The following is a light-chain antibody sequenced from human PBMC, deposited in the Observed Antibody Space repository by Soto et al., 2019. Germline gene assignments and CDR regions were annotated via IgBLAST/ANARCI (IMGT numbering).Light chain of an antibody. Sequence: EIVLTQSPGTPSLSPGERATLSCRASQSVSSSYLAWYQQRPGQAPRLLIFGASYRATGIPDRFGGSGSGTDFTLTISRLEPEDFAVYYCQHYSSSPPEFTFGPGTKVDSK. V-gene: IGKV3-20*01. CDR3: QHYSSSPPEFT. CDR2: GAS. J-gene: IGKJ3*01. CDR1: QSVSSSY.